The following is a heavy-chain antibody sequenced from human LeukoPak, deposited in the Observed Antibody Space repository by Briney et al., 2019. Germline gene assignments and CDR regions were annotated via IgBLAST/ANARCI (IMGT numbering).Heavy chain of an antibody. J-gene: IGHJ4*02. CDR2: MNPNSGNT. D-gene: IGHD3-3*01. V-gene: IGHV1-8*03. Sequence: ASVKVSCKASGYTFTSYDINWVRQATGQGLEWMGWMNPNSGNTGYAQKFQGRVTITRNTSISTAYMELSSLRSEDTAVYSCARGRAIFGVVIQFDYWGQGTLVTVSS. CDR1: GYTFTSYD. CDR3: ARGRAIFGVVIQFDY.